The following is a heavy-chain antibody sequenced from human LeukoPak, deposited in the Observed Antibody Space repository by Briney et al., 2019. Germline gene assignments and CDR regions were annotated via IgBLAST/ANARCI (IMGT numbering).Heavy chain of an antibody. V-gene: IGHV4-34*01. J-gene: IGHJ4*02. CDR1: GGSFSGYY. CDR3: ARKSSRYGSGSYVDY. CDR2: INHSGST. D-gene: IGHD3-10*01. Sequence: NPSETLSLTCAVYGGSFSGYYWSWIRQPPGKGLEWIGEINHSGSTNYNPSLKSRVTISVDTSKNQFSLKLSSVTAADTAVYYCARKSSRYGSGSYVDYWGQGTLVTVSS.